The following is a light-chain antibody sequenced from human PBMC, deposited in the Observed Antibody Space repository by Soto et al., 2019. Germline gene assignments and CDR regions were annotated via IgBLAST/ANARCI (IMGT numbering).Light chain of an antibody. CDR3: QQGSSFPLT. CDR2: SAS. Sequence: DIQMTQSPSSVSASVGDRVTITCRASQGIGTLLAWYQQKPGKAPNLLIHSASNLQSGVPSRFSGSGSGTDFDLTISSLQPEDFATYYCQQGSSFPLTFGQGTRLDIK. V-gene: IGKV1-12*01. CDR1: QGIGTL. J-gene: IGKJ5*01.